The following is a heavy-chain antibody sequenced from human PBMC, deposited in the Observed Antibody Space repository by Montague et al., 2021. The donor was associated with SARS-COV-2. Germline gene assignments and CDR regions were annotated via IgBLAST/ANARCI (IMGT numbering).Heavy chain of an antibody. D-gene: IGHD3-3*01. V-gene: IGHV4-59*08. CDR3: ARHRRRVIISGNSVDF. J-gene: IGHJ4*02. CDR2: IYYSGST. Sequence: SETLSLTCTVSGGSISSYYWSWIRQPPGKGLEWIGYIYYSGSTNYNPSLKSRVTISVDTSKNQFSLKLSSVTAADAAVYYCARHRRRVIISGNSVDFWGQGTMVTVSS. CDR1: GGSISSYY.